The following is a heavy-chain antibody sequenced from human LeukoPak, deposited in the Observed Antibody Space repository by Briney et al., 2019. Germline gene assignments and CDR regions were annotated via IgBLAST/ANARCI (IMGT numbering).Heavy chain of an antibody. CDR2: ISASGGST. J-gene: IGHJ4*02. CDR1: GFTFSSYA. Sequence: PGGSLRLSCAASGFTFSSYAMSWVRQAPGKGLEWVSGISASGGSTYYADSVKGRFTISRDNSKNTLYLQMNSLRAEDTAVYYCVKGRGGPGRWYFDYWGQGTLVTVSS. V-gene: IGHV3-23*01. CDR3: VKGRGGPGRWYFDY. D-gene: IGHD2-15*01.